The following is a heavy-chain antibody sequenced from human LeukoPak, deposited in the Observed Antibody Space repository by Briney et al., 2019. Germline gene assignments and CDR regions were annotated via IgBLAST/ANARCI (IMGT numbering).Heavy chain of an antibody. CDR3: ARGDGYNFFDC. J-gene: IGHJ4*02. CDR1: GFXVSNNY. D-gene: IGHD5-24*01. Sequence: GGSLRLSCAASGFXVSNNYISWVGQAPGKGLEWVSVIYRVGSTYYADSVKGRFTISRDNSKNTLYLQMNSLRAEDTAMYYCARGDGYNFFDCWGQGVLVTVSS. CDR2: IYRVGST. V-gene: IGHV3-66*01.